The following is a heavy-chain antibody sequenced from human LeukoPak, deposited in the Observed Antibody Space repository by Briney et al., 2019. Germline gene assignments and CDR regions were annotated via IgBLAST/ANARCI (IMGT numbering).Heavy chain of an antibody. D-gene: IGHD1-26*01. Sequence: SGRSLRLSCAAPGFTFSSYAMHWVRQALGKGLEWVAVISYDGSNKYYADSVKGRFTISRDNSKNTLYLQMNSLRAEDTAVYYCARAKRGSYDYWGQGTLVTVSS. CDR1: GFTFSSYA. CDR3: ARAKRGSYDY. V-gene: IGHV3-30*01. CDR2: ISYDGSNK. J-gene: IGHJ4*02.